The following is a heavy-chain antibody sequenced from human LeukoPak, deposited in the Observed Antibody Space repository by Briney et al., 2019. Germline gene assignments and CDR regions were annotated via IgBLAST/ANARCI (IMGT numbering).Heavy chain of an antibody. CDR2: ISRSGDIT. CDR3: ATEGFYY. CDR1: GAAFTKYG. V-gene: IGHV3-23*01. Sequence: GGSLRLSCAASGAAFTKYGMKWVRQAAGGGLEYISGISRSGDITHYADSVKGRFTISRDNVQNTLYLQMNSLRADDTALYYCATEGFYYWGPGTQVTVSS. J-gene: IGHJ4*02.